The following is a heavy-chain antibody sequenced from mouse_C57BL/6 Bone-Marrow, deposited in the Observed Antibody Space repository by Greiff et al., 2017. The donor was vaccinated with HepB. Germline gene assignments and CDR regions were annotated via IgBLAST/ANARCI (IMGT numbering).Heavy chain of an antibody. CDR3: ARDGGSSGY. CDR1: GYSITSGYY. D-gene: IGHD1-1*01. CDR2: ISYDGSN. J-gene: IGHJ2*01. Sequence: ESGPGLVKPSQSLSLTCSVTGYSITSGYYWNWIRQFPGNKLEWMGYISYDGSNNYNPSLKNRISITRDPSKNQFFLKLNSVTTEDTATYYCARDGGSSGYWGQGTTLTVSS. V-gene: IGHV3-6*01.